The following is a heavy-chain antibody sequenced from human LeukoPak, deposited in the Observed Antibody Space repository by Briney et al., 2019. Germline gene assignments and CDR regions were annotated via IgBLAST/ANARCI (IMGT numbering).Heavy chain of an antibody. CDR2: IYYSGST. J-gene: IGHJ5*02. V-gene: IGHV4-59*08. Sequence: SETLSLTCTVSGGSISSYYWSWLRQPPGKGLEWIGYIYYSGSTNYNPSLKSRVTISVDTSKNQFSLKLSSVTAADTAVYYCARCSTSRRRFNWFDPWGQGTLVTVSS. CDR3: ARCSTSRRRFNWFDP. D-gene: IGHD2-2*01. CDR1: GGSISSYY.